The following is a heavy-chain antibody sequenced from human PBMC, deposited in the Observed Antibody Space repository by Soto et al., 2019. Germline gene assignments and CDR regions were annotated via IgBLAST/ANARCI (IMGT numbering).Heavy chain of an antibody. CDR1: GYTFTSYY. J-gene: IGHJ4*02. Sequence: GASVKVSCKASGYTFTSYYMHWVRQAPRQGLEWMGIINPSGGSTSYAQKFQGRVTMTRDTSTSTVYMELSSLRSEDTAVYYCARPPFDIAAAGYFDYWGQGTLVTVSS. CDR2: INPSGGST. D-gene: IGHD6-13*01. CDR3: ARPPFDIAAAGYFDY. V-gene: IGHV1-46*03.